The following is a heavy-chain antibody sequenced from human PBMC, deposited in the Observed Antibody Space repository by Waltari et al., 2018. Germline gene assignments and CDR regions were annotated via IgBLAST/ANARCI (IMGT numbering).Heavy chain of an antibody. J-gene: IGHJ3*02. D-gene: IGHD1-26*01. CDR3: ARKVGLLTDAFDI. Sequence: QVQLVQSGAEVKKPGSSVKVSCKASGGTFSSYAISWVRQAPGQGLEWMGGIIPIFGTANYAQKLQGRVTMTTDTSTSTAYMELRSLRSDDTAVYYCARKVGLLTDAFDIWGQGTMVTVSS. V-gene: IGHV1-69*05. CDR2: IIPIFGTA. CDR1: GGTFSSYA.